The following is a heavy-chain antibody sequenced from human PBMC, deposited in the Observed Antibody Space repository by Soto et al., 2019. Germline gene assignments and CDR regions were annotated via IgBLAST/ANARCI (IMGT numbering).Heavy chain of an antibody. V-gene: IGHV3-30*18. J-gene: IGHJ4*02. Sequence: GGSLRLSCAASGFTFSSYGMHWVRQAPGKGLGWVAVISYDGSNKYYADSVKGRFTISRDNSKNTLYLQMNSLRAEDTAVYYCAKDPTTYGAEVLWGQGTLVTVSS. D-gene: IGHD4-17*01. CDR3: AKDPTTYGAEVL. CDR1: GFTFSSYG. CDR2: ISYDGSNK.